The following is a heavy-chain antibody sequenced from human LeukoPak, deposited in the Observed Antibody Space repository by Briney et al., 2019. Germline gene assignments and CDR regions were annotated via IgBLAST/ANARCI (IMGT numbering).Heavy chain of an antibody. V-gene: IGHV3-48*03. Sequence: GGSLRLSCAASGFTFSSYEMNWVRQAPGKGLEWVSYISSSGSTIYYADSVKGRFTISRDNAKNSLYLQMNSLRAEDTAVYYCARDGTQPQRKPFDYWGQGTLVTVSS. D-gene: IGHD1-1*01. CDR3: ARDGTQPQRKPFDY. CDR2: ISSSGSTI. CDR1: GFTFSSYE. J-gene: IGHJ4*02.